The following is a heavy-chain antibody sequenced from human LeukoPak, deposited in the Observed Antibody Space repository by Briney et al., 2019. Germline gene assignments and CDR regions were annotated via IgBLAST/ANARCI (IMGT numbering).Heavy chain of an antibody. CDR1: GGSNSSYY. CDR2: IYTSGST. V-gene: IGHV4-4*07. D-gene: IGHD3-10*01. Sequence: SETLSLTCTVSGGSNSSYYWSWIRQPAGKGLEWIGRIYTSGSTNYNPSLKSRVTMSVDTSKNQFSLKLSSVTAADAAVYYCARDLHYYGSGIFDYWGQGTLVTVSS. CDR3: ARDLHYYGSGIFDY. J-gene: IGHJ4*02.